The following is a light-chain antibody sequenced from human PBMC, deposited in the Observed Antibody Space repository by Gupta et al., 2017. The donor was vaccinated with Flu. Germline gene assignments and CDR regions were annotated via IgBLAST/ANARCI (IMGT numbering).Light chain of an antibody. CDR2: AAS. J-gene: IGKJ3*01. Sequence: QHKTDQAPNLLIFAASDLQSGVPSRFSGSGSVTDFTLTISSLQAEDFAPYYSQQSYSITFTFGPGSKVDI. CDR3: QQSYSITFT. V-gene: IGKV1-39*01.